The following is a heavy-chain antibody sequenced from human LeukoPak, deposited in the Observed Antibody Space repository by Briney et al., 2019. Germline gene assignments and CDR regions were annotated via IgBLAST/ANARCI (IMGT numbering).Heavy chain of an antibody. CDR3: TRDRAAMVTPYYFDY. D-gene: IGHD5-18*01. V-gene: IGHV3-49*03. Sequence: TGGSLRLSCTASGFTFGDYAMSWFRQAPGKGLEWVGFIRSKAYGGTTEYAASVKGRFTISRDDSKSIAYLQMNSLKTEDTAVYYCTRDRAAMVTPYYFDYWGQGTLVTGSS. CDR2: IRSKAYGGTT. CDR1: GFTFGDYA. J-gene: IGHJ4*02.